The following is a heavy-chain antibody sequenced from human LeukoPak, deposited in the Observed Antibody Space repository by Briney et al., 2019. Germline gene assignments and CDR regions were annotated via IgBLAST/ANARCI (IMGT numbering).Heavy chain of an antibody. J-gene: IGHJ3*02. V-gene: IGHV1-2*02. CDR1: GYTFTNYG. Sequence: ASVKVSCKASGYTFTNYGVTWVRQAPGQGLEWMGWINPNNGGAIYAQNFQGRITMTRDTPMSTVYMELSRLRSDDTALYYCARGGLYYDDAFEIWGQGTMVTVSS. CDR2: INPNNGGA. D-gene: IGHD3-16*01. CDR3: ARGGLYYDDAFEI.